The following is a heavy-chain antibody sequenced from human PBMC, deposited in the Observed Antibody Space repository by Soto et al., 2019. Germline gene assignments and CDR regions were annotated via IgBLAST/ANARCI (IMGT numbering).Heavy chain of an antibody. CDR2: ISDDGSTI. J-gene: IGHJ4*02. Sequence: EVQLVESGGGLVQPGGSLRLSRAASGFVFSMYWMHWVRQAPGKGLEWVSRISDDGSTIHYADSVKGRFSISRDNAQNILFLEMTALRDDDTAVYYCVRGPRPSSVGTGAFWGQGSPVTVSS. D-gene: IGHD3-10*01. CDR1: GFVFSMYW. V-gene: IGHV3-74*01. CDR3: VRGPRPSSVGTGAF.